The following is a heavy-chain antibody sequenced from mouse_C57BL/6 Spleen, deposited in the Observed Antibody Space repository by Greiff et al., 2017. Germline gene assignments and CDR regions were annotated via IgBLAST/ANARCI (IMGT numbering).Heavy chain of an antibody. CDR3: ARFFYGNYVGWFAY. CDR1: GYAFSSYW. Sequence: VQLVESGAELVKPGASVKISCKASGYAFSSYWMNWVKQRPGKGLEWIGQIYPGDGDTNYNGKFKGKATLTADKSSSTAYMQLSSLTSEDSAVYFCARFFYGNYVGWFAYWGQGTLVTVSA. D-gene: IGHD2-1*01. J-gene: IGHJ3*01. V-gene: IGHV1-80*01. CDR2: IYPGDGDT.